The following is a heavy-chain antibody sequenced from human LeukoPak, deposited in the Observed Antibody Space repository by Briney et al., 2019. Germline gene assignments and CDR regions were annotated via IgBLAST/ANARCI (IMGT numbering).Heavy chain of an antibody. CDR1: GFTFSSYG. Sequence: ARALTLSCAASGFTFSSYGMHWVRQAPPTGLERVAVIWYHASNNYYAVSVKGRITISRDRSKNMLSLHMNSLSAEDTAVYYCARSSDYWGQGTLVTVSS. CDR2: IWYHASNN. V-gene: IGHV3-33*08. CDR3: ARSSDY. J-gene: IGHJ4*02.